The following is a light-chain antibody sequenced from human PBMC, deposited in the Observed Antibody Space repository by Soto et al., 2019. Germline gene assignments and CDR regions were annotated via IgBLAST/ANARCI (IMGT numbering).Light chain of an antibody. V-gene: IGLV2-23*02. CDR3: CSYAGSSVYV. J-gene: IGLJ1*01. CDR1: SSDVGTFNL. CDR2: EVI. Sequence: QPARTRVASVSGADLHSSSISYTGTSSDVGTFNLVSWYQQHPGKAPRLMIYEVIKRPSGVSNRFSGSKSGNTASLTISGLQAEDEADYYCCSYAGSSVYVFGTGTKVTVL.